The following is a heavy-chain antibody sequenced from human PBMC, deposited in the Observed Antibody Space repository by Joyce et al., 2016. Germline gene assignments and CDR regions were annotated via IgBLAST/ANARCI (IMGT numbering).Heavy chain of an antibody. D-gene: IGHD3-3*01. Sequence: QVQLVESGGGVVQPGRSLRLSCAASGFTFDSYGMHWVRQAPGKGMGWGAVIWYDGSNKYYADSVKGRFTISRDNSKNTLYLQMNSLRAEDTAVYYCARIGVQSYDFWSGYLGHWGQGTLVTVSS. V-gene: IGHV3-33*01. CDR2: IWYDGSNK. J-gene: IGHJ4*02. CDR1: GFTFDSYG. CDR3: ARIGVQSYDFWSGYLGH.